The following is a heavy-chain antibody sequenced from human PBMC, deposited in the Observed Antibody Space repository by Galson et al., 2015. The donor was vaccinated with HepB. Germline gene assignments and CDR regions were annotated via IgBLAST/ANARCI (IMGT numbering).Heavy chain of an antibody. CDR3: AEDTGGKYNDFWSGYFAYFDY. D-gene: IGHD3-3*01. J-gene: IGHJ4*02. Sequence: SLRLSCAASGFTFDDYAMSWVRQAPGKGLEWVSGITWNSGNVAYSDSVRGRFTISRDNAKNSLYLQMSSVRAEDTALYFCAEDTGGKYNDFWSGYFAYFDYWGQGALVTVSS. CDR2: ITWNSGNV. CDR1: GFTFDDYA. V-gene: IGHV3-9*01.